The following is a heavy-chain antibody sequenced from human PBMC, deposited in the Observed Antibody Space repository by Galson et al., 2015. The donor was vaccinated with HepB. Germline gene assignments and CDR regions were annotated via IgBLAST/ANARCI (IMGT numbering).Heavy chain of an antibody. D-gene: IGHD6-6*01. Sequence: QVQLQESGPGLVKPSETLSLTCTVSGGSISSYYWSWIRQPPGKGLEWIGYFYYSGSTNYTPSLKSRVTISVDTSKNQFSLKLSSVTAADTAVYYCASSIDTWDAFDIWGQGTMVTVSS. CDR1: GGSISSYY. J-gene: IGHJ3*02. CDR2: FYYSGST. V-gene: IGHV4-59*08. CDR3: ASSIDTWDAFDI.